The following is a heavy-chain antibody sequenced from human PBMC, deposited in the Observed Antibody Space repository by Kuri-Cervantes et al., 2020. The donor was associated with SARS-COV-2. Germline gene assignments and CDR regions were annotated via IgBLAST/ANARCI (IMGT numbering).Heavy chain of an antibody. V-gene: IGHV1-69*06. CDR1: GGTFSSYA. Sequence: SVKVSCKASGGTFSSYAISWVRQAPGQGLEWMGGIIPIFGTANYAQKFQGRVTITADKSTSTAHMELSSLRSEDTAVYYCARLSGLSTVTTSRPYWGQGTLVTVSS. CDR3: ARLSGLSTVTTSRPY. CDR2: IIPIFGTA. J-gene: IGHJ4*02. D-gene: IGHD4-17*01.